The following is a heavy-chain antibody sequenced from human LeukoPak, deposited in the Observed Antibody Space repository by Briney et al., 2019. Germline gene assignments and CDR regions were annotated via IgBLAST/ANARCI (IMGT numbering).Heavy chain of an antibody. Sequence: SETLSLTCTVSGGSFNRDYWSWIRQPPGKGLEWIGFVSYSGTTDYHPSLKSRVTISKDTSKSRLSLKLTSVTAADTAVYYCARHPSADPAYFFDYWGQGTLVTVSS. CDR2: VSYSGTT. J-gene: IGHJ4*02. CDR1: GGSFNRDY. D-gene: IGHD3-9*01. CDR3: ARHPSADPAYFFDY. V-gene: IGHV4-59*08.